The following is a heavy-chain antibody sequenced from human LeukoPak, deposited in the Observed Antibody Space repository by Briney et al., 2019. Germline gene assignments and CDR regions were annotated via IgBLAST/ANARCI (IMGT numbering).Heavy chain of an antibody. CDR1: GYSFTNYW. D-gene: IGHD4-17*01. CDR2: IYPGDSES. V-gene: IGHV5-51*01. J-gene: IGHJ3*01. CDR3: ARRQPAYGDAFDV. Sequence: GESLKISCKTSGYSFTNYWIGWVRQMPGKGLEWMGMIYPGDSESNYSPSFRGQVTFSVDKSIRTAYLYWSTLQFSDTATYFCARRQPAYGDAFDVWGQGTVVIVSS.